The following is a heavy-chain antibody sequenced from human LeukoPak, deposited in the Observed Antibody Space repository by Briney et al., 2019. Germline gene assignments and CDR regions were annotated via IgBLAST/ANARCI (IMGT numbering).Heavy chain of an antibody. D-gene: IGHD4-11*01. J-gene: IGHJ2*01. CDR2: INHSGST. CDR1: GRSFSGYC. CDR3: AREEDYSNSGYWYFDL. Sequence: SETLSLTCAVYGRSFSGYCWSWIRQPPGKGLEWIGEINHSGSTNYNPSLKSRVTISVDTSKNQFSLKLSSVTAADTAVYYCAREEDYSNSGYWYFDLWGRGTLVTVSS. V-gene: IGHV4-34*01.